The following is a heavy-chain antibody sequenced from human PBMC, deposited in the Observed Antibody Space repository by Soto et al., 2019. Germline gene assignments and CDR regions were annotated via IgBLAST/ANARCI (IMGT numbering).Heavy chain of an antibody. CDR3: ARDVRGRRGMDV. Sequence: QVQLQQWGAGLLKPSETLSLTCAVYGGSFSGYYWSWIRQPPGKGLEWIGEINHSGSTNYNPSLKSRVTISVDTSKNQFSLKLSSVTAADTAVYYCARDVRGRRGMDVWGQGTTVTVSS. V-gene: IGHV4-34*01. D-gene: IGHD3-10*01. J-gene: IGHJ6*02. CDR1: GGSFSGYY. CDR2: INHSGST.